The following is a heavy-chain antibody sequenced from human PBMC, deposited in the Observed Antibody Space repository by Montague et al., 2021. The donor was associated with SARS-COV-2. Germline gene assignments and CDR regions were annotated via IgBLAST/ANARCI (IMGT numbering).Heavy chain of an antibody. CDR1: GGSISSSSYY. CDR2: IYYSGST. Sequence: SETLSLTCTVSGGSISSSSYYWGWVRQPPGKGLEWIGSIYYSGSTYYNPSLKSRVTISVDTSKNQFSLKLSSVTAADTAVYYCARDRGGGLGGVITAYYFDYWGQGTLVTVSS. V-gene: IGHV4-39*02. CDR3: ARDRGGGLGGVITAYYFDY. J-gene: IGHJ4*02. D-gene: IGHD3-16*01.